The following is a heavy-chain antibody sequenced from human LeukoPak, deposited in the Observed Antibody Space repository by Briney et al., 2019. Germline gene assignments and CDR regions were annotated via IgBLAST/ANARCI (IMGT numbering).Heavy chain of an antibody. V-gene: IGHV4-39*07. D-gene: IGHD1-1*01. CDR2: IYYSGST. Sequence: PSETLSLTCTVSGGSISSSSYYWGWIRQPPGKGLEWIGSIYYSGSTYYKPSLKSRVTISVDTSKNQFSLKLSSVTAADTAVYYCASVGDWNLDYWGQGTLVPVSS. J-gene: IGHJ4*02. CDR1: GGSISSSSYY. CDR3: ASVGDWNLDY.